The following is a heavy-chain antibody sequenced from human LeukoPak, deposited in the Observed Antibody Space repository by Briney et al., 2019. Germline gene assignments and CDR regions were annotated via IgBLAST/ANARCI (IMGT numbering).Heavy chain of an antibody. J-gene: IGHJ4*02. CDR2: IDSGGTT. D-gene: IGHD3-10*01. Sequence: GGSLRLSCAASGFPVCSQYMLWVRQAPGKGLEGVSVIDSGGTTYYADSVKGRFTISRDNSKNTLYLKINSLRAEDTAVYYCAKFHSGSYGGDFDYWGQGTLVTVSS. CDR3: AKFHSGSYGGDFDY. V-gene: IGHV3-53*01. CDR1: GFPVCSQY.